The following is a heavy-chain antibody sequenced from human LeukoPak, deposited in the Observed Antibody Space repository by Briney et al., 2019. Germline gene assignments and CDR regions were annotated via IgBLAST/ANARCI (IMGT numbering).Heavy chain of an antibody. CDR2: IWYDGSNK. CDR1: GFTFSSYG. CDR3: AREESSSWFNDY. Sequence: GRSLRLSCAASGFTFSSYGMHWVRQAPGKGLEWVAVIWYDGSNKYYADSVKGRFTISRDNSKNTLYLQMNSLRAEDTAVYYCAREESSSWFNDYWGQGTLVTVSS. D-gene: IGHD6-13*01. J-gene: IGHJ4*02. V-gene: IGHV3-33*01.